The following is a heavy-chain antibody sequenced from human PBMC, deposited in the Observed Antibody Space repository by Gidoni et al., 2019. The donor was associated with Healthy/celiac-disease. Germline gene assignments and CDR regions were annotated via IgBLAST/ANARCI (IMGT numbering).Heavy chain of an antibody. D-gene: IGHD6-13*01. J-gene: IGHJ4*02. V-gene: IGHV3-73*02. Sequence: EVQLVESGGGLVQPGGSLKLSCAASGFTFSGSAMHWVRQASGKGLEWVGRIRSKANSYATAYAASVKGRFTISRDDSKNTAYLQMNSLKTEDTAVYYCTSLAAAGPNFDYWGQGTLVTVSS. CDR2: IRSKANSYAT. CDR3: TSLAAAGPNFDY. CDR1: GFTFSGSA.